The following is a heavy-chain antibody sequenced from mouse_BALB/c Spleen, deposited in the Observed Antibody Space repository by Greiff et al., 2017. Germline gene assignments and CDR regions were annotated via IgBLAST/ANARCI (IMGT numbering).Heavy chain of an antibody. D-gene: IGHD1-1*01. V-gene: IGHV5-9-3*01. Sequence: EVNVVESGGGLVKPGGSLKLSCAASGFTFSSYAMSWVRQTPEKRLEWVATISSGGSYTYYPDSVKGRFTISRDNAKNTLYLQMSSLRSEDTAMYYCATSYYYGSSLFAYWGQGTLVTVSA. J-gene: IGHJ3*01. CDR2: ISSGGSYT. CDR3: ATSYYYGSSLFAY. CDR1: GFTFSSYA.